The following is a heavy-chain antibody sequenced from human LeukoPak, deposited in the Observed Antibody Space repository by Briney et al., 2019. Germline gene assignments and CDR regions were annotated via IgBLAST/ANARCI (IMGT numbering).Heavy chain of an antibody. V-gene: IGHV1-2*02. D-gene: IGHD3-22*01. Sequence: ASVKVSCKASGYTFTSYYMHWVRQAPGQGLEWMGWINPNSGGTNYAQKFQGRVTMTRDTSISTAYMELSRLRSDDTAVYYCARDYYDSSGFGAFDIWGQGTMVTVSS. CDR1: GYTFTSYY. CDR2: INPNSGGT. J-gene: IGHJ3*02. CDR3: ARDYYDSSGFGAFDI.